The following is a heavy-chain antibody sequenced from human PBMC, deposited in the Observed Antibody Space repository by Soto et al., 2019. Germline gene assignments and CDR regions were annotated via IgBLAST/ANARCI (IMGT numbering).Heavy chain of an antibody. J-gene: IGHJ4*02. CDR1: GFTFSSYG. CDR2: ISYDGSNK. V-gene: IGHV3-30*18. Sequence: GGSLRLSCAASGFTFSSYGMHWVRQAPGKGLEWVAVISYDGSNKYYADSVKGRFTISRDNSKNTPYLQMNSLRAEDTAVYYCAKDLTLVLMVYAVDYWGQGTLVTVSS. D-gene: IGHD2-8*01. CDR3: AKDLTLVLMVYAVDY.